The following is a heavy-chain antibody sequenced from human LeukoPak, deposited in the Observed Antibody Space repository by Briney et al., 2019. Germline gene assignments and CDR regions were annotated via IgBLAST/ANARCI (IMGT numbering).Heavy chain of an antibody. D-gene: IGHD3-22*01. V-gene: IGHV3-48*01. J-gene: IGHJ4*02. CDR3: ARSRGSGYYDSSGYSDY. CDR2: ISSSSSTI. CDR1: GFTFSSYS. Sequence: PGGSLRLSCAASGFTFSSYSMNWVRQAPGKGLEWVSYISSSSSTIYYADSVKGRFTISRDNAKNSLYLQMNSQRAEDTAVYYCARSRGSGYYDSSGYSDYWGQGTLVTVSS.